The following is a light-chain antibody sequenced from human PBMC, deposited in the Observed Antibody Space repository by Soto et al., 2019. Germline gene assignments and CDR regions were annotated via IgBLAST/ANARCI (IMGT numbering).Light chain of an antibody. CDR3: RSYACSNGF. Sequence: QSALTQPPSASGSPGQSVTISCTGTSSDVGGYNYVSWYQQHPGKAPKLMIYEVSKRPSGVPDRFSGSKSGNTASLTVSGLQAEDEADHYCRSYACSNGFFLTGTKLTVL. CDR1: SSDVGGYNY. CDR2: EVS. V-gene: IGLV2-8*01. J-gene: IGLJ1*01.